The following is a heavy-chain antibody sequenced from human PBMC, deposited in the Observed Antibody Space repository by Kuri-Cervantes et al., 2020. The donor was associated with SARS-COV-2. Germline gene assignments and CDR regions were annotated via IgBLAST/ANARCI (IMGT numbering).Heavy chain of an antibody. CDR3: VRDGDHWNFDY. J-gene: IGHJ4*02. CDR1: GFTFSGHW. D-gene: IGHD1-1*01. V-gene: IGHV3-74*01. Sequence: GSPLRLSCAASGFTFSGHWIHWVRQAPGKGLVWVSRINPDGSYTNNADSVKGRFTLSRDNAKNMLFLQMNSLRAEDTAVYYCVRDGDHWNFDYWGQGTLVTVSS. CDR2: INPDGSYT.